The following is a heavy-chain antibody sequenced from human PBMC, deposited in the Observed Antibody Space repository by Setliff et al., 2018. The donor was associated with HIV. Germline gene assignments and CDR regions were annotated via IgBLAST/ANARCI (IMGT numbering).Heavy chain of an antibody. CDR2: IFHTGST. Sequence: LSLTCAVSGASISSGNWWSWVRQSPGKGLEWIGEIFHTGSTNYNPSLKSRVTISVDTSKNQFSLNLSSVTAADTAVYYCARATTTPIAGMLAPPPDYWGQGTLVTVSS. V-gene: IGHV4-4*02. J-gene: IGHJ4*02. CDR3: ARATTTPIAGMLAPPPDY. CDR1: GASISSGNW. D-gene: IGHD6-13*01.